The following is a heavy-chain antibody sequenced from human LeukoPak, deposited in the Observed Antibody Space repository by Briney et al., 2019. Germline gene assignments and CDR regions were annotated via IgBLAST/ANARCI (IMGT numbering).Heavy chain of an antibody. CDR3: AKGLRYLSFIDAFDV. V-gene: IGHV4-39*01. CDR1: GGSISSSSYY. CDR2: FYYSGST. D-gene: IGHD3-9*01. J-gene: IGHJ3*01. Sequence: SETLSLTCTVSGGSISSSSYYWGWIRQPPGKGLEWIGSFYYSGSTYYNPSLKSRVTISVDMSKNQFSLNLSSVTAADTAVYYCAKGLRYLSFIDAFDVWGQGTMVTVSS.